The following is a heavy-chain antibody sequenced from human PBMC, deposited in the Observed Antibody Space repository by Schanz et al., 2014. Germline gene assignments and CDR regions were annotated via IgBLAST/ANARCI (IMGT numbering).Heavy chain of an antibody. Sequence: EVQLVESGGGLVQPGGSLRLSCAASGLTFSNHAMSWVRQAPGKGLEWLSYISRDGTTSYYADSVKGRFTISRDNSKNTLYLQMHSLRAEDTALYYCARDRDAGGYDSWGQGTLVTVSS. CDR3: ARDRDAGGYDS. V-gene: IGHV3-48*01. D-gene: IGHD2-8*02. CDR2: ISRDGTTS. J-gene: IGHJ5*01. CDR1: GLTFSNHA.